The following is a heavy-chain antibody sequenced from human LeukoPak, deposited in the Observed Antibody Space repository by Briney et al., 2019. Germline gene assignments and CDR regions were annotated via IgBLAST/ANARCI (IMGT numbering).Heavy chain of an antibody. J-gene: IGHJ4*02. V-gene: IGHV4-39*07. Sequence: SETLSLTCTVSGGSISNYYWGWIRQAPGKGLEWIGSIYYSGSTYYNPSLKSRVTISVDTSKNQFSLKLSSVTAADTAVYYCARDEASGYSYGPAYYFDYWGQGTLVTVSS. CDR3: ARDEASGYSYGPAYYFDY. CDR2: IYYSGST. CDR1: GGSISNYY. D-gene: IGHD5-18*01.